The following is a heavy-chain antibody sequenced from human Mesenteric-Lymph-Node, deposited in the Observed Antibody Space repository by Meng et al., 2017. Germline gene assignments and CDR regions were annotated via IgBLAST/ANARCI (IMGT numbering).Heavy chain of an antibody. CDR1: GFSFSSQS. CDR2: ILNRDGST. V-gene: IGHV3-23*01. Sequence: GESLKISCAASGFSFSSQSMSWVRQAPGKGLEWVSVILNRDGSTYYADSVKGRFTISRDNAKNSLHLQMNSLRVEDTAVYFCVRDTDWHNFDTWGQGTLVTVSS. CDR3: VRDTDWHNFDT. D-gene: IGHD3-9*01. J-gene: IGHJ4*02.